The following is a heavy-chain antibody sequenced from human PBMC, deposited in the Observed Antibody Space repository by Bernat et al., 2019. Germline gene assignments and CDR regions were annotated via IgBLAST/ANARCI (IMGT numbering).Heavy chain of an antibody. CDR2: IYYSGST. CDR3: VRTSNDFWRVGWFDP. CDR1: GGSISSSSYY. V-gene: IGHV4-39*01. Sequence: QLQLQESGPGLVKPSETLSLTCTVSGGSISSSSYYWGWIRQPPGKGLEWIGSIYYSGSTYYNPSLKSRVTISVDTSKNQFSLKLSSVTAADTAVYYCVRTSNDFWRVGWFDPWGQGTLVTVSS. J-gene: IGHJ5*02. D-gene: IGHD3-3*01.